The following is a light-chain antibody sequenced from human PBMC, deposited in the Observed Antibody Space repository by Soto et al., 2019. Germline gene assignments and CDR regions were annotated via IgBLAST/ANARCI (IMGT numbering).Light chain of an antibody. V-gene: IGKV3-15*01. CDR3: QQYDKWPIT. Sequence: KVMTQSPGTLSVSPGVRATLSCRASQSVSTNLAWYQQKPGQAPRLLIYAASTRANGIPARFSGSGSGTEFTLTINGLQSEDIAVYYCQQYDKWPITFGQGTQLEVK. CDR1: QSVSTN. CDR2: AAS. J-gene: IGKJ5*01.